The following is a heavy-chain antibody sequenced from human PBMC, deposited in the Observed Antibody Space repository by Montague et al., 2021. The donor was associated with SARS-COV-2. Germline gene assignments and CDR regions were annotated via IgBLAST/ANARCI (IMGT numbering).Heavy chain of an antibody. J-gene: IGHJ4*02. Sequence: PALVKPTQTLTLTCSFSGFSLRTSGVGVGWIRQPPGKALEWLAVIYWDDDKRYSPSLKSRLTITKDTPKNQVVLTMTNMYPVGTATYYCVHSYADYLFDHWGQGTLVSVSS. CDR3: VHSYADYLFDH. D-gene: IGHD4-17*01. CDR2: IYWDDDK. V-gene: IGHV2-5*02. CDR1: GFSLRTSGVG.